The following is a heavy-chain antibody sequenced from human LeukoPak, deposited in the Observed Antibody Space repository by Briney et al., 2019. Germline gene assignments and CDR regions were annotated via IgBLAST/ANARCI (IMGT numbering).Heavy chain of an antibody. CDR2: ISYDGSNK. J-gene: IGHJ4*02. CDR3: ATKDFDWLFDY. Sequence: GGSLRLSCAASGFTFSSYAMHWVRQAPGKGLEWVAVISYDGSNKYYADSVKGRFTISRDNSKNTLYLQMNSLRAEDTAVYYCATKDFDWLFDYWGQGTLVTVSS. D-gene: IGHD3-9*01. CDR1: GFTFSSYA. V-gene: IGHV3-30-3*01.